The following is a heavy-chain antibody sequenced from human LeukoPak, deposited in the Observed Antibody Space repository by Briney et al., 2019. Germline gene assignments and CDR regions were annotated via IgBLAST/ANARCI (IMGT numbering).Heavy chain of an antibody. D-gene: IGHD7-27*01. CDR3: VLGMRNDYFDY. V-gene: IGHV3-74*01. Sequence: QPGGSLRLSCSASGFTFDRFYLHWVRQAPGKGLVWVSRINSDGSRTNYADSVKGRFTISRDNAKNTLFLQMNSLRAEDTAVYYCVLGMRNDYFDYWGQGTLVTVSS. CDR2: INSDGSRT. J-gene: IGHJ4*02. CDR1: GFTFDRFY.